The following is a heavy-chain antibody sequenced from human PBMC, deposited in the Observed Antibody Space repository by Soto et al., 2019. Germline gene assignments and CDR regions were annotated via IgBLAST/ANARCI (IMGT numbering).Heavy chain of an antibody. CDR1: GGTFSSYA. CDR2: IIPIFGTA. J-gene: IGHJ6*02. D-gene: IGHD2-15*01. CDR3: ARGGIVVVPDYYGMDV. Sequence: QVQLVQSGAEVKKPGSSVKVSCKASGGTFSSYAISWVRQAPGQGLEWMGGIIPIFGTANYAQKFQGRVTITADESTSTAYMELRSLRSDDTAVYYCARGGIVVVPDYYGMDVWGQGTTVTVSS. V-gene: IGHV1-69*01.